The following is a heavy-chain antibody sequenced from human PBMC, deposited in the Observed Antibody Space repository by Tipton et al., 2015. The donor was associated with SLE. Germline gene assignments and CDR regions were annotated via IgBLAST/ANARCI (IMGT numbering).Heavy chain of an antibody. V-gene: IGHV4-59*01. J-gene: IGHJ4*02. Sequence: LRLSCTVSGGSISSYYWSWIRQPPGKGLEWIGYIYYSGSTNYNPSLKSRVTISVDTSKNQFSLKLSSVTAADTAVYYCARALSSGWYQAIAYWGQGTLVTVSS. CDR3: ARALSSGWYQAIAY. CDR2: IYYSGST. CDR1: GGSISSYY. D-gene: IGHD6-19*01.